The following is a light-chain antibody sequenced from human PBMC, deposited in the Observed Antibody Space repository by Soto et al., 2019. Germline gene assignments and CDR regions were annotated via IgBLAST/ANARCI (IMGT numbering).Light chain of an antibody. CDR2: RNN. CDR1: SSNIGSNY. Sequence: QSVLTQPPSASGTPGQRVTISCSGSSSNIGSNYVYWYQQLPGTAPKLLIYRNNQRPSGVPDRSSGSKSGTSASLAISGLRSEDEANYYCAAWDDSLSGVVFGGGTTLTVL. J-gene: IGLJ3*02. CDR3: AAWDDSLSGVV. V-gene: IGLV1-47*01.